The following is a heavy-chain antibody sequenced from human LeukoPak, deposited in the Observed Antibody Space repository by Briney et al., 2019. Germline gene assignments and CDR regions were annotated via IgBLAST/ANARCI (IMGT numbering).Heavy chain of an antibody. V-gene: IGHV3-30*04. D-gene: IGHD6-19*01. J-gene: IGHJ6*03. CDR2: ISYDGSNK. Sequence: GRSLRLSCAASGFTFRSYAMHWVRQAPGKGLEWVAVISYDGSNKYYADSVKGRFTISRDNSKNTLYLQMNSLRSEDMAVYYCARRGIAVAGHYYYYYMDVWGKGTTVTVSS. CDR3: ARRGIAVAGHYYYYYMDV. CDR1: GFTFRSYA.